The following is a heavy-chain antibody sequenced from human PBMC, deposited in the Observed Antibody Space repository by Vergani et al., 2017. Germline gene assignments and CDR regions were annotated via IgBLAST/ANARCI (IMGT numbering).Heavy chain of an antibody. J-gene: IGHJ6*03. CDR1: GFTFSHYS. V-gene: IGHV4-59*08. CDR3: ARQKDYYMDV. CDR2: IYYSGTT. Sequence: VQLVESGGGLVKPGGSLRLSCVASGFTFSHYSMNWVRQAPGKGLEWIGYIYYSGTTYYNPSLESRLTISLDTSENHLSLKLTSVTAADTAVYYCARQKDYYMDVWGKGATVTVS.